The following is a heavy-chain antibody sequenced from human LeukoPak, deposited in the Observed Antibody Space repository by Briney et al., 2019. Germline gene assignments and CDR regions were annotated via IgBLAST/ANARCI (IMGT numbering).Heavy chain of an antibody. J-gene: IGHJ4*02. CDR3: ARYIDCSGGSCYRYYFDY. D-gene: IGHD2-15*01. CDR1: GYTFTGYY. CDR2: INPNSGGT. V-gene: IGHV1-2*02. Sequence: ASVKVSCKASGYTFTGYYMHWVRQAPGQGLEWMGWINPNSGGTNYAQKFQGRVTMTRDTSISTAYMELSRLRSDDTAVYYCARYIDCSGGSCYRYYFDYWGRGTLVTVSS.